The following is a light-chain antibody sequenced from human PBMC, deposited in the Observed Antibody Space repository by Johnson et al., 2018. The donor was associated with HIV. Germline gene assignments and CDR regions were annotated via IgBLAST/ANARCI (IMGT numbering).Light chain of an antibody. CDR1: SSNIGNNY. V-gene: IGLV1-51*01. J-gene: IGLJ1*01. CDR2: DNN. CDR3: GTGDSSLGAVV. Sequence: QSVLTQPPSVSAAPGQKVTVSCSGSSSNIGNNYVSWYQQLPGTAPKLLIYDNNKRPSGIPDRFSGSKSGTSATLGITGLQTGDEADYYCGTGDSSLGAVVFSTGPRVTAL.